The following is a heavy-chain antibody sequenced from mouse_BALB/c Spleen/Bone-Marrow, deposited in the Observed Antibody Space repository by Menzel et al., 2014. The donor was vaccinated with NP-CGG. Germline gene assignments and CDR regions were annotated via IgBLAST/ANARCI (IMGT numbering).Heavy chain of an antibody. J-gene: IGHJ3*01. Sequence: QVTLKVCGPGILQPSQTLSLTCSFSGFSLSTYGIGVGWIRQPSGKSLEWLAHIWWNDNKYYNTVLKSRLTISKDTSNNQVFLKIASVDTAETATYYCARINYGSSYPWFAYWGQGTLVTVSA. D-gene: IGHD1-1*01. CDR2: IWWNDNK. V-gene: IGHV8-11*01. CDR3: ARINYGSSYPWFAY. CDR1: GFSLSTYGIG.